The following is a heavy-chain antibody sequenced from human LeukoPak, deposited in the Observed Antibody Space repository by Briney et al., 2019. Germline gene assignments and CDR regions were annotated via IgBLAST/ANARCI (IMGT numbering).Heavy chain of an antibody. D-gene: IGHD2-21*02. Sequence: GGSLRLSCAASGFTFSSYSMNWVRQAPGKGLEWVSSISSSSSYIYYADSVKGRFTISRDNAKNSLYLQMNSLRAEDTAVYYCATCGGGGDLRYYYYGMDVWGQGTTVTVSS. J-gene: IGHJ6*02. CDR2: ISSSSSYI. V-gene: IGHV3-21*01. CDR3: ATCGGGGDLRYYYYGMDV. CDR1: GFTFSSYS.